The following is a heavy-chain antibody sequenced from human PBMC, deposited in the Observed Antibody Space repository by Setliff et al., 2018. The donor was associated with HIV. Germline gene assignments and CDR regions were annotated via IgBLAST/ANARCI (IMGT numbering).Heavy chain of an antibody. Sequence: SGGSLRLSCTASGFPFSNVWMTWVRQAPGKGLEWVGRIKSKTDGGTTDYATPVKGRFTISRDDSKTTVYLQMNSLKTEDTAVYYCTLKHTWGQGTLVTVSS. CDR2: IKSKTDGGTT. CDR1: GFPFSNVW. D-gene: IGHD2-21*01. V-gene: IGHV3-15*01. J-gene: IGHJ5*02. CDR3: TLKHT.